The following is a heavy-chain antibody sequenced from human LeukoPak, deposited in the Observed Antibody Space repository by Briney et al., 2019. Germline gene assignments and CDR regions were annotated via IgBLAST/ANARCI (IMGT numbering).Heavy chain of an antibody. D-gene: IGHD3-22*01. CDR3: ARGQFRLSDYASSAFDY. Sequence: PGGSLRLSCVASGFTFSNYAMHWVRQAPGKGLEWVAVISYGGSNKYYADSVKGRFTISRDNSKNTLYLQMISLRAEDTAVYYCARGQFRLSDYASSAFDYWGQGTLVTVSS. CDR1: GFTFSNYA. V-gene: IGHV3-30*04. CDR2: ISYGGSNK. J-gene: IGHJ4*02.